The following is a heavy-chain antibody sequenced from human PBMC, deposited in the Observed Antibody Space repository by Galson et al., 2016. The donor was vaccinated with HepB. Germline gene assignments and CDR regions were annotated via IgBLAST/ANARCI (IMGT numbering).Heavy chain of an antibody. J-gene: IGHJ4*02. Sequence: SLRLSCAASGFTFSNYGMHWVRQAPGKGLEWVALISFDASNTYYTDSVKGRFTISRDNSKNTLYLQVNSLRAEDTAVYYCARGITYSYGEAFDYWGQGTLVTVSS. CDR3: ARGITYSYGEAFDY. D-gene: IGHD5-18*01. CDR2: ISFDASNT. CDR1: GFTFSNYG. V-gene: IGHV3-30*03.